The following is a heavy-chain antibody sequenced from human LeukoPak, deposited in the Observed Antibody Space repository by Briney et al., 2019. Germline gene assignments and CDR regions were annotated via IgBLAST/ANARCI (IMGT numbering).Heavy chain of an antibody. CDR1: GFTISSYE. CDR3: ARDLDGYNENYFDY. D-gene: IGHD5-24*01. Sequence: GGSLRLSCAASGFTISSYEMHWVRQAPGKGLEWVAVIWYDGSNKYYADSVKGRFTIPRDNSKNTLYLQMNSLRAEDTAVYYCARDLDGYNENYFDYWGQGTLVTVSS. V-gene: IGHV3-33*08. CDR2: IWYDGSNK. J-gene: IGHJ4*02.